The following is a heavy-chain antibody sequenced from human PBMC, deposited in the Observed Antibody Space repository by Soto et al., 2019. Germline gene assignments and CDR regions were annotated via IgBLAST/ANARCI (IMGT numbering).Heavy chain of an antibody. CDR2: ISAYNGNT. D-gene: IGHD3-22*01. CDR3: AREDYYDSSGSRITQYDFEY. Sequence: ESSVQVSCKASGYTFTSYGISWVRQAPGQGLEWMGWISAYNGNTNYAQKLQGRVTMTTDTSTSTAYMELRSLRSDDTAVYYCAREDYYDSSGSRITQYDFEYWG. J-gene: IGHJ4*01. CDR1: GYTFTSYG. V-gene: IGHV1-18*04.